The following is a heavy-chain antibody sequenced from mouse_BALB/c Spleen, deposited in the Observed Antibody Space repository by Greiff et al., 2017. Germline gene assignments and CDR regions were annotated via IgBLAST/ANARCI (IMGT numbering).Heavy chain of an antibody. V-gene: IGHV1-55*01. CDR1: GYNFTSYW. J-gene: IGHJ2*01. Sequence: QVQLKQPGAELVKPGTSVKLSCKASGYNFTSYWINWVKLRPGQGLEWIGDIYPGSGSTNYNEKFKSKATLTVDTSSSTAYMQLSSLASEDSALYYCARGGSTMITTWDYWGQGTTLTVSS. D-gene: IGHD2-4*01. CDR3: ARGGSTMITTWDY. CDR2: IYPGSGST.